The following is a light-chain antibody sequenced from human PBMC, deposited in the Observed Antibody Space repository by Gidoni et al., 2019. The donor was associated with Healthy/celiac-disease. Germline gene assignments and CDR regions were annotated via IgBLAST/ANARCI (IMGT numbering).Light chain of an antibody. Sequence: DIQMTQSPSSLSASVGDRVTITCRASQSISSYLNWYQQKPGKAPKLLIYAAPSLQSGVPSRFSGSVSGTDFTLTISSLQPEDFATYYCQQSYSTPPEYTFXQXTKLEIK. CDR2: AAP. V-gene: IGKV1-39*01. CDR3: QQSYSTPPEYT. J-gene: IGKJ2*01. CDR1: QSISSY.